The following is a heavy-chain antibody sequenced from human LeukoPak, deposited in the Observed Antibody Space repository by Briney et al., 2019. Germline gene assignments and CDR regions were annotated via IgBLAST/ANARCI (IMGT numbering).Heavy chain of an antibody. CDR1: GFTFSSYG. CDR3: ARVGIRFLEQYYFDY. Sequence: GGFLRLSYAASGFTFSSYGMHWVRQAPGKGLEWVAFIRYDGNNKYYADSVKGRFTISRYNSKNTLYLQMNSLRAEDTAVYYCARVGIRFLEQYYFDYWGQGTLVTVSS. CDR2: IRYDGNNK. D-gene: IGHD3-3*01. V-gene: IGHV3-30*02. J-gene: IGHJ4*02.